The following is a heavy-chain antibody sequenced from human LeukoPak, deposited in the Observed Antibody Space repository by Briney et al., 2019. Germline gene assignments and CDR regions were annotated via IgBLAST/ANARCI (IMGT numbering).Heavy chain of an antibody. V-gene: IGHV3-53*05. Sequence: PGGSLRLSCAASGFTLSRNYISWVRQAPGKGLEWVSVIISGGGTSYTDSVKGRFTILRDSSKNTLYLQMNSLRAEDTAVYYCAKDTNLGGYDILTGYPDYWGQGTLVTVS. CDR1: GFTLSRNY. J-gene: IGHJ4*02. CDR2: IISGGGT. D-gene: IGHD3-9*01. CDR3: AKDTNLGGYDILTGYPDY.